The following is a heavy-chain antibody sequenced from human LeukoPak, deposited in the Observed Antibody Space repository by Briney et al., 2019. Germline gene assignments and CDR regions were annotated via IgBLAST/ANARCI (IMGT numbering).Heavy chain of an antibody. CDR2: MNPNSGNT. J-gene: IGHJ4*02. CDR3: AKALGYCSSTSCLGGNDY. CDR1: GYTFTSYD. Sequence: ASVKVSCKASGYTFTSYDINWVRQATGQGLEWMGWMNPNSGNTGYAQKFQGRVTITRNTSISTAYMELSSLRSEDTAVYYCAKALGYCSSTSCLGGNDYWGQGTLVTVSS. D-gene: IGHD2-2*01. V-gene: IGHV1-8*03.